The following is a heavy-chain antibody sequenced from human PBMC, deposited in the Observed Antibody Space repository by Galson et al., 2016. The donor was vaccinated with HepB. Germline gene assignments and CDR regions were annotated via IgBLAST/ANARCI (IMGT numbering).Heavy chain of an antibody. J-gene: IGHJ4*01. CDR2: IYPGDSDT. D-gene: IGHD3-16*01. CDR3: GRGGVQPDLDC. Sequence: QSGAEVKKPGESLKISCKASGYSFTSYWIGWVRQMPGKGLEWMGIIYPGDSDTRYSPSFEGQATISVDKSIVTAYLQWSSLKASDTAVYYCGRGGVQPDLDCWGHGTLVTVSS. CDR1: GYSFTSYW. V-gene: IGHV5-51*01.